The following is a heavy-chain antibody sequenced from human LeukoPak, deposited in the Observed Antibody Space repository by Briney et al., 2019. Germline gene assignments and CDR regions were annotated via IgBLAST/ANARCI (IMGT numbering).Heavy chain of an antibody. V-gene: IGHV3-23*01. CDR3: ARDSSSFPRRFGY. J-gene: IGHJ4*02. D-gene: IGHD6-13*01. CDR1: GFTFSSYA. Sequence: GGSLRLSCAASGFTFSSYAMSWVRQAPGKGLEWVSAISGSGGSTYYADSVKGRFTISRDNSKNTLYLQMNSLRAEDTAVYYCARDSSSFPRRFGYWGQGTLVTVSS. CDR2: ISGSGGST.